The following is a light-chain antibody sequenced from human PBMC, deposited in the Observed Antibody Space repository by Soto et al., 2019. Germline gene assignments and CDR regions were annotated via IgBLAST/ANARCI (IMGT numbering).Light chain of an antibody. CDR3: QKYNRAPRT. J-gene: IGKJ1*01. CDR2: AAS. Sequence: DIQMTQSPSSLSASIGDRVTITCRASQDISNFLAWYQQKPGKAPRVLIYAASSLQSGAPSRFSGSGSGTDCALTISSLHPEDVAAYYCQKYNRAPRTFGQGTEVEIK. CDR1: QDISNF. V-gene: IGKV1-27*01.